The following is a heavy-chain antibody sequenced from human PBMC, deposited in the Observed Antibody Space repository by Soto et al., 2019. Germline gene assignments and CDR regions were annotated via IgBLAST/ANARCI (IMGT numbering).Heavy chain of an antibody. J-gene: IGHJ4*02. CDR2: INHSGST. D-gene: IGHD5-12*01. CDR1: GGSFSGYY. V-gene: IGHV4-34*01. CDR3: ASGLVATISYYFDY. Sequence: SETLSLTCAVYGGSFSGYYWSWIRQPPGKGLEWIGEINHSGSTNYNPSLKSRVTISVDTSKNQFSLELSSVTAADTAVYYCASGLVATISYYFDYWGQGTLVTVSS.